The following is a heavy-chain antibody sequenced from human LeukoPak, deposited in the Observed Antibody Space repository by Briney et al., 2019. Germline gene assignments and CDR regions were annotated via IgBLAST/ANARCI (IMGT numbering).Heavy chain of an antibody. J-gene: IGHJ4*02. V-gene: IGHV3-48*01. Sequence: GGSLRLSCAASGFTFSSYSMNWVRQAPGKGLEWVSYISSSRSTIYYADSVKGRFTISRDNAKNSLYLQMNSLRAEDTAVYYCASTLDIVATIEGDYWGQGTLVTVSS. CDR1: GFTFSSYS. CDR2: ISSSRSTI. CDR3: ASTLDIVATIEGDY. D-gene: IGHD5-12*01.